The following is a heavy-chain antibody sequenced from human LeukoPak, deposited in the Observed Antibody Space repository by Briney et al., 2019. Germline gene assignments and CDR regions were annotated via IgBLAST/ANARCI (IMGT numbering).Heavy chain of an antibody. V-gene: IGHV4-34*01. CDR2: SGST. Sequence: SGSTNYNPSLKSRVTISVDTSKNQFSLKLSSVTAADTAVYYCARGKRYFDWSPPNSYGMDVWGQGTTVTVSS. J-gene: IGHJ6*02. CDR3: ARGKRYFDWSPPNSYGMDV. D-gene: IGHD3-9*01.